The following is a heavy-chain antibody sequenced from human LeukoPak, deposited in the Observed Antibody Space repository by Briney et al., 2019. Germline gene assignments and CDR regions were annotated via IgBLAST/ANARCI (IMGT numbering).Heavy chain of an antibody. CDR1: GSTFGSYG. CDR3: ARDSASVWPGSSGWSNWFDP. V-gene: IGHV1-18*01. CDR2: ISPYNGNT. Sequence: VKVSCTASGSTFGSYGVSWVRQAPGQGLEWMAWISPYNGNTNYAQKFQGRVTMTTDTSTSTAYMELRSLRADDTAVYYCARDSASVWPGSSGWSNWFDPWGQGTLVTVSP. D-gene: IGHD6-19*01. J-gene: IGHJ5*02.